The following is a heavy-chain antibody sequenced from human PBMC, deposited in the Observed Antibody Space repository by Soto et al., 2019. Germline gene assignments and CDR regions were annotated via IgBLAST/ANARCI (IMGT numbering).Heavy chain of an antibody. CDR1: GYSCTDYW. CDR3: ARQGYCRSTSCYTVDY. V-gene: IGHV5-51*01. D-gene: IGHD2-2*02. CDR2: IYPGDSNT. J-gene: IGHJ4*02. Sequence: GVPLQISWNGSGYSCTDYWIRWVRQMPWKGLEWMGIIYPGDSNTRYSPSFQGQVTISADKSINTAYLQWSSLKASDTAMYYCARQGYCRSTSCYTVDYWGQGPLVT.